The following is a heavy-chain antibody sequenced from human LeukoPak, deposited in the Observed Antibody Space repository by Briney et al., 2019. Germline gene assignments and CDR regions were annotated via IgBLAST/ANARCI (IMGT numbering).Heavy chain of an antibody. J-gene: IGHJ4*02. CDR3: ARINFDWLLTYFDY. Sequence: ASVKVSCKASGYTFTSYGISWVRQAPGQGREWMGWISAYNGNTNYAQKLQGRVTMTTDTSTSTAYMELRSLRSDDTAVYYCARINFDWLLTYFDYWGQGTLVTVSS. CDR1: GYTFTSYG. CDR2: ISAYNGNT. D-gene: IGHD3-9*01. V-gene: IGHV1-18*04.